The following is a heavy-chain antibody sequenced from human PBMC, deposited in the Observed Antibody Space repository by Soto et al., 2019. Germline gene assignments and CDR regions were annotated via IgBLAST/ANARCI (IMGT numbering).Heavy chain of an antibody. CDR1: GYTFTSCY. D-gene: IGHD1-26*01. V-gene: IGHV1-46*01. Sequence: QVHLVQSGAEVKKPGASVKVSCKASGYTFTSCYMQWVRQAPGQVLEWMGIINPSGGSTSNAQKFQVRVTVTRVTSTSTVYMELSSLRSEDTAVYYCVRAEKGGSYWGQGTLVTVSS. CDR3: VRAEKGGSY. CDR2: INPSGGST. J-gene: IGHJ4*01.